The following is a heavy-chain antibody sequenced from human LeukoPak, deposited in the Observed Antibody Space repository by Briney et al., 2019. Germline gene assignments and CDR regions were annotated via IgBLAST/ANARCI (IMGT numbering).Heavy chain of an antibody. CDR2: VSSSGTT. J-gene: IGHJ6*03. CDR3: ASHIGGSYSNYYYMDV. CDR1: GDSISSYY. Sequence: SETLSLTCTVSGDSISSYYWGWLRQPPGKGLEWVAYVSSSGTTNDNPSLKCRVTISVDTSKNQLSLKLTSVTAADTAVYYCASHIGGSYSNYYYMDVWGKGTMVTVSS. D-gene: IGHD1-26*01. V-gene: IGHV4-59*08.